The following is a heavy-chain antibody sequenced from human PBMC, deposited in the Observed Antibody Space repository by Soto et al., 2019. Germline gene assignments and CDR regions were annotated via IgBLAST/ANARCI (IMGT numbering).Heavy chain of an antibody. Sequence: PGGSLRLSCAASGFTFSRYAMSWVRQAPGKGLEWVSAISGSGGSTYYADSVKGRFTISRDNSKNTLYLQMNSLRAEDTAVYYCAKDQHYGPEPHYFDYWGQGTLVTVSS. D-gene: IGHD4-17*01. V-gene: IGHV3-23*01. J-gene: IGHJ4*02. CDR1: GFTFSRYA. CDR3: AKDQHYGPEPHYFDY. CDR2: ISGSGGST.